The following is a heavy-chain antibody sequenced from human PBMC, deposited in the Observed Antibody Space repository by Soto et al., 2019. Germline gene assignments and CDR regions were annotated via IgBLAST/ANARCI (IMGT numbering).Heavy chain of an antibody. CDR3: ARAGYCSSTSCYGDYYYYGMDV. J-gene: IGHJ6*02. Sequence: SVKVSCKASGGTFSSYAISWVRQAPGQGLEWMGGIIPIFGTANYAQKFQGRVTITADESTSTAYMELSSLRSEDTAVYYCARAGYCSSTSCYGDYYYYGMDVWGQGTTVTISS. CDR1: GGTFSSYA. D-gene: IGHD2-2*01. CDR2: IIPIFGTA. V-gene: IGHV1-69*13.